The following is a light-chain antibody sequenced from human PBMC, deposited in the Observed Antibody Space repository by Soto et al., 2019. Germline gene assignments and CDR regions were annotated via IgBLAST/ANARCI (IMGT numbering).Light chain of an antibody. V-gene: IGLV1-51*02. CDR2: ENN. J-gene: IGLJ1*01. Sequence: QSVLTQPPSVSAAPGQKVTISCSGSSSNIGNNYVSWYQQLPGTAPILLIYENNKRPSGIPDRFSGSKSGTSATLGITGLQTGDEADYYCGTWDSSLSVFYVFGTGTKLTVL. CDR1: SSNIGNNY. CDR3: GTWDSSLSVFYV.